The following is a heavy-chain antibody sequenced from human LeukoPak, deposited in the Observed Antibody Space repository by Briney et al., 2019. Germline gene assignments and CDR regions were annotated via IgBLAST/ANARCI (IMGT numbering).Heavy chain of an antibody. Sequence: GGTLRLSCAASGFTVSSSYMSWVRQAPGKGLEWVSVIYSGGDTHYAGSVKGRFTISRDNSVNTLYLQMNSLRTEDTAVYYCARAFLTAAGLFDTWGQGTLVTVSS. CDR2: IYSGGDT. V-gene: IGHV3-66*02. CDR3: ARAFLTAAGLFDT. CDR1: GFTVSSSY. J-gene: IGHJ4*02. D-gene: IGHD6-13*01.